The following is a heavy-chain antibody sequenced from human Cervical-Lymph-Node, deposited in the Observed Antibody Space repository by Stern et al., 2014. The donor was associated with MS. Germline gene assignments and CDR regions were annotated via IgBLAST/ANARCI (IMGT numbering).Heavy chain of an antibody. V-gene: IGHV3-74*02. J-gene: IGHJ3*02. Sequence: VEVGVSRGGVVQLGVHPRLSCTAFGFTCTRYWMHWVSPARGKLWGWVSRLNSDGGTTAYAAYVKGRFPITRANARNTVYLQMSGLRAEDTAVYYCARALRRENDAFDIWGQVTMFTVS. CDR1: GFTCTRYW. CDR2: LNSDGGTT. CDR3: ARALRRENDAFDI.